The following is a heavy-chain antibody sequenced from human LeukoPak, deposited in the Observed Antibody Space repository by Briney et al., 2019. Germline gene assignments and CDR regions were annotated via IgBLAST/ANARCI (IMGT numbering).Heavy chain of an antibody. Sequence: SETLSLTCSVSGGSISGYYWSWIRQPPGKGLEWIGYIYYSGTTIYNPSLKSRLTISLDTSKNQFSLKLSSVTAADTAVYYCARAAYYYDSSGYSFYYYYMDVWGKGTTVTVSS. CDR1: GGSISGYY. V-gene: IGHV4-59*08. CDR3: ARAAYYYDSSGYSFYYYYMDV. CDR2: IYYSGTT. J-gene: IGHJ6*03. D-gene: IGHD3-22*01.